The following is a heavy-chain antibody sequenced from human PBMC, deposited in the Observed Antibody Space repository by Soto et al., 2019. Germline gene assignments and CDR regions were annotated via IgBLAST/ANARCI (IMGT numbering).Heavy chain of an antibody. J-gene: IGHJ4*02. CDR3: AKPSRYCSGGSCYYFDY. D-gene: IGHD2-15*01. V-gene: IGHV3-23*01. Sequence: EVQLLESGGGLVQPGGSLRLSCAASGFTFSSYAMSWVRQAPGKGLEWVSAISGSGGSTYYADSVKGRFTISRDNSKNTLYLQMNSLRAEDTAVYYCAKPSRYCSGGSCYYFDYWGQGTLVTVSS. CDR1: GFTFSSYA. CDR2: ISGSGGST.